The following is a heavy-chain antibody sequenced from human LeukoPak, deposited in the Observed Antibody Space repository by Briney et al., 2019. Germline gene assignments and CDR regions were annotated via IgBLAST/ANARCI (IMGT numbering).Heavy chain of an antibody. V-gene: IGHV3-21*01. J-gene: IGHJ6*02. Sequence: GGSLRLSCAASGFSVTTYSMNWVRQAPGRGLEWVSSITTSGSYIYYADSVKGRITISRDSAENSLYLQLNGLRAEDTAVYYCVRDPAATTGGMDVWGQGTTVTVSS. CDR1: GFSVTTYS. CDR3: VRDPAATTGGMDV. CDR2: ITTSGSYI. D-gene: IGHD1-1*01.